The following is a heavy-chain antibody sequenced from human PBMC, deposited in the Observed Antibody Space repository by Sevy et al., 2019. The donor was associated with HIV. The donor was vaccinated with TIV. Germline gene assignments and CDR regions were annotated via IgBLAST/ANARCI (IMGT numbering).Heavy chain of an antibody. Sequence: SETLSLTCTVSGDSINNGNHWWSWVRQPAGKGLEWIGRIYRSGRSIMYNPSLERRVTISVHTSKNQFSLKVTSVIAADTAIYYCARDGIRRDYWHGLDVWGQRTTVTASS. CDR3: ARDGIRRDYWHGLDV. CDR1: GDSINNGNHW. J-gene: IGHJ6*02. D-gene: IGHD2-8*02. CDR2: IYRSGRS. V-gene: IGHV4-61*02.